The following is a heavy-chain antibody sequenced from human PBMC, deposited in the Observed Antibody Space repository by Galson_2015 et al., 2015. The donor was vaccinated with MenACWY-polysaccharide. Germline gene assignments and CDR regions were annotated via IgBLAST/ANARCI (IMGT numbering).Heavy chain of an antibody. J-gene: IGHJ4*02. Sequence: SLRLSCAVSGFTFGNYWMTWVRQAPGKGLEWVSTVTSSGDATYYADSVKGRFTISRDNSRNTLYLQMNSLRAEDTAVYYCSRYCSGIRCYSGLDYWGQGTLVTVSS. CDR1: GFTFGNYW. CDR3: SRYCSGIRCYSGLDY. V-gene: IGHV3-23*01. CDR2: VTSSGDAT. D-gene: IGHD2-15*01.